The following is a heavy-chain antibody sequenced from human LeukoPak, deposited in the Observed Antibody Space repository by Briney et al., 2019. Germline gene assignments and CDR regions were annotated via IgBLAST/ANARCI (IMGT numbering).Heavy chain of an antibody. CDR1: GGSISTSNYY. Sequence: SETLSLSCTVSGGSISTSNYYWGWIRQPPGKGLEWIGNIFYSGRNYYSPYLRSRATSSQDTSRNQCFLKMNSGAAAAAADYYGAKSNGYGLVDIRGQGTMVTVSS. J-gene: IGHJ3*02. CDR2: IFYSGRN. CDR3: AKSNGYGLVDI. V-gene: IGHV4-39*07. D-gene: IGHD3-10*01.